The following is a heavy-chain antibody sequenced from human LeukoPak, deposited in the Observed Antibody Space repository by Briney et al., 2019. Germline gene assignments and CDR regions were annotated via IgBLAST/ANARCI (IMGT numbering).Heavy chain of an antibody. D-gene: IGHD3-22*01. CDR3: ATEARDYEGSGYYYGN. J-gene: IGHJ4*02. Sequence: SETLSLTCTVSGAPFSGYYWGWIRQAAGTGLEWIGRIYTNGRPDYNPSLRSRVTMSVDTSKNQFSLKLSFVTAADTAVYYCATEARDYEGSGYYYGNWGQGTLVTVSS. CDR2: IYTNGRP. CDR1: GAPFSGYY. V-gene: IGHV4-4*07.